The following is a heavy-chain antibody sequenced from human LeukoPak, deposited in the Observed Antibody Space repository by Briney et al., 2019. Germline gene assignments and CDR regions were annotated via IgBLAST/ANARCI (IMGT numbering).Heavy chain of an antibody. V-gene: IGHV3-23*01. CDR1: GFTFSSYG. J-gene: IGHJ4*02. Sequence: GGSLRLSCAASGFTFSSYGMSWVRQAPGKGLEWVSAISGSGGSTYYADSVKGRFTISRDNSKNTLYLQMNSLRAEDTAVYYCSRVVVIFEGFDYWGQGTLVTVSS. CDR3: SRVVVIFEGFDY. D-gene: IGHD3-22*01. CDR2: ISGSGGST.